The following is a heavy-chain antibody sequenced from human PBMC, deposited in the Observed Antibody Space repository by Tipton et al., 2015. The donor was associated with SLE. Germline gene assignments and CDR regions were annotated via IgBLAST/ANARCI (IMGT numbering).Heavy chain of an antibody. V-gene: IGHV4-61*02. CDR1: GGSISSGTYY. J-gene: IGHJ6*03. CDR3: ARSHCSSPSCYSYYYVDV. CDR2: IYTSGSA. Sequence: TLSLTCTVSGGSISSGTYYWSWIRQPAGKGLEWIGRIYTSGSANYNPSLKSRVTISVDTSKNPFSLKRSSVTAADTAVYYCARSHCSSPSCYSYYYVDVWGKGTTVTVSS. D-gene: IGHD2-2*02.